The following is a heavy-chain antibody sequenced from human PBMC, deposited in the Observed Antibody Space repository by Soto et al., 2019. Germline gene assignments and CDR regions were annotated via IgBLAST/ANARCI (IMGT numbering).Heavy chain of an antibody. CDR3: AKPQTYYYDSSGYYYFDY. V-gene: IGHV3-23*01. CDR2: ISGSGGST. Sequence: EVQLLESGGGLVQPGGSLRLSCAASGFTFSSYAMSWVRQAPGKGLEWVSAISGSGGSTYYADSVKGRFTISRDNSKNTLYLQMNSLRAEDTAVYYCAKPQTYYYDSSGYYYFDYWGQGTLVTVSS. CDR1: GFTFSSYA. D-gene: IGHD3-22*01. J-gene: IGHJ4*02.